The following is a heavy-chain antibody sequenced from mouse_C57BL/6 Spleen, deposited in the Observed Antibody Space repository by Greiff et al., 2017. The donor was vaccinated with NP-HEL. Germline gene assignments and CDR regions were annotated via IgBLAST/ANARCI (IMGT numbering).Heavy chain of an antibody. J-gene: IGHJ3*01. Sequence: VQLQQSGPELVKPGASVKISCKASGYSFTGYYMNWVKQSPEKSLEWIGEINPSTGGTTYNQKFKAKATLTVDKSSSTAYMQLKSLTSEDSAVYYCARGGSSYRFAYWGQGTLVTVSA. D-gene: IGHD1-1*01. V-gene: IGHV1-42*01. CDR2: INPSTGGT. CDR1: GYSFTGYY. CDR3: ARGGSSYRFAY.